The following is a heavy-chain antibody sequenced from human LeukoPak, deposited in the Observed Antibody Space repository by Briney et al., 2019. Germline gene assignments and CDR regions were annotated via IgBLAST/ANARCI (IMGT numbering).Heavy chain of an antibody. CDR3: ARDNGVYLGAFDI. J-gene: IGHJ3*02. CDR1: GFTFYDYG. V-gene: IGHV3-30*03. Sequence: GGSLRLSCAASGFTFYDYGMSWVRQAPGKGLEWVAVISYDGSNKYYADSVKGRFTISRDNSKNTLYLQMNSLRAEDTAVYYCARDNGVYLGAFDIWGQGTMVTVSS. D-gene: IGHD2-8*01. CDR2: ISYDGSNK.